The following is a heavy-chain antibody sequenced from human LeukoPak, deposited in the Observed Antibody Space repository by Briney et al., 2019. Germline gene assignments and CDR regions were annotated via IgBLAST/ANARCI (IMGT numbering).Heavy chain of an antibody. CDR3: AKGEYQLLFGY. CDR1: GLTFSSYA. J-gene: IGHJ4*02. V-gene: IGHV3-23*01. D-gene: IGHD2-2*01. Sequence: GGSLRLSCAASGLTFSSYAMSWVRQAPGKGLEWVSAISGSGGSTYYADSVKGRLTISRDNSKNTLYLQMNSLRAEDTAVYYCAKGEYQLLFGYWGQGTLVTVSS. CDR2: ISGSGGST.